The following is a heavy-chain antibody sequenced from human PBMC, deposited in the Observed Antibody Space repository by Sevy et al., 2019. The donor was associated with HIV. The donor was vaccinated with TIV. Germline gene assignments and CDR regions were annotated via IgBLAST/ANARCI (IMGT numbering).Heavy chain of an antibody. D-gene: IGHD3-22*01. J-gene: IGHJ4*02. CDR1: GGSFSDYS. V-gene: IGHV4-34*01. CDR2: INHSGNT. Sequence: SETLSLTCAVYGGSFSDYSWNWIRQPPGKGLEWIGEINHSGNTNYNPSLKSRVTISIDASKNEVSLKVTSVTAADTAVYYCAGWRGTRVTMMVVVVTGYFYYRGQGTPVTVSS. CDR3: AGWRGTRVTMMVVVVTGYFYY.